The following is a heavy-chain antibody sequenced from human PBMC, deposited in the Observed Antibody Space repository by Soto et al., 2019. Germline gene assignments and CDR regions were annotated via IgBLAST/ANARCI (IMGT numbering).Heavy chain of an antibody. V-gene: IGHV4-59*08. Sequence: SETLSLRCSVVGGSISNFYWSWIRQTTGKGLEWIGYIHYSGNTKYNPSLKSRVTISADTSKNQFSLKLSSVTAADTAVYYCARGHYDFWSGYFATIDYWGQGTLVTVSS. CDR2: IHYSGNT. D-gene: IGHD3-3*01. CDR1: GGSISNFY. J-gene: IGHJ4*02. CDR3: ARGHYDFWSGYFATIDY.